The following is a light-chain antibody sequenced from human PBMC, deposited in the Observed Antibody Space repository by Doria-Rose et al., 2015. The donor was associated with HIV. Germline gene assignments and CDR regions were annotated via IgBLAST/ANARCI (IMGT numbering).Light chain of an antibody. Sequence: LVWFQQMPGKVPKRLIYGASSLQSGVPSRFSGGGSGTEFSLTISSLQPEDSATYYCLQRHTYPWTFGPGTTVEIK. CDR2: GAS. J-gene: IGKJ1*01. V-gene: IGKV1-17*03. CDR3: LQRHTYPWT.